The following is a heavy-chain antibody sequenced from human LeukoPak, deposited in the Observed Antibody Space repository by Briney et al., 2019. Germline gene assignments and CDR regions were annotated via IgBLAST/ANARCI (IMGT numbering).Heavy chain of an antibody. CDR1: GGSISSGGYY. CDR3: ARVCDSSGYYPVYYFDY. D-gene: IGHD3-22*01. Sequence: PSQTLSLTCTVSGGSISSGGYYWSWIRQHPGKGPEWIGDIYYSGSTYYNPSLKSRVTISVDTSKNQFSLKLSSVTAADTAVYYCARVCDSSGYYPVYYFDYWGQGTLVTVSS. CDR2: IYYSGST. V-gene: IGHV4-31*03. J-gene: IGHJ4*02.